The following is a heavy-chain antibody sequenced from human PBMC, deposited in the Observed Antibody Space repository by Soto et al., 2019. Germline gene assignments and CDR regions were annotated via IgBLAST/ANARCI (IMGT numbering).Heavy chain of an antibody. V-gene: IGHV1-69*01. Sequence: QVQLVQSGAEVKKPGSSVKVSCKASGGTFSSHVFNSVRQAPGQGLEWMGGIMPIIGTANYAQKFQGRVTITAEESTSTAYMELSSLRSEDTAVYYCARDLEFRDGNISHLDYWGQGTLVTVSS. CDR3: ARDLEFRDGNISHLDY. J-gene: IGHJ4*02. CDR2: IMPIIGTA. D-gene: IGHD3-3*01. CDR1: GGTFSSHV.